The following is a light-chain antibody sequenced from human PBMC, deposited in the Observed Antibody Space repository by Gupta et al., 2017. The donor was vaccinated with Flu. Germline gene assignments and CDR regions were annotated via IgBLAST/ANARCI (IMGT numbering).Light chain of an antibody. CDR3: YSNDYSGKGV. J-gene: IGLJ2*01. CDR1: ALPKKY. CDR2: EDN. Sequence: SSELTPSPSVSVSPGQTARITCSGDALPKKYVYWYQQKPGQAPVLVVYEDNKRHSGIPERFSASSSGTVATLTISGAQVEDEGDYYCYSNDYSGKGVFGGGTKVTVL. V-gene: IGLV3-10*01.